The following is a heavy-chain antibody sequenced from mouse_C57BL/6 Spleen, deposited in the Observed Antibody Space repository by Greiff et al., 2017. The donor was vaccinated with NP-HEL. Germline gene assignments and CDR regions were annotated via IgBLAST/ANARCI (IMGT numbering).Heavy chain of an antibody. Sequence: EADGGLVQPKGSLKLLCAASGFTFNTYAMHWVRQAPGKGLDWVARIRSKSSNYATYYADSVKDRFTISRDDSQSMLYLQMNNLKTEDTAMYYCVREDGNSYAHWYFDVWGTGTTVTVSS. CDR1: GFTFNTYA. J-gene: IGHJ1*03. CDR3: VREDGNSYAHWYFDV. V-gene: IGHV10-3*01. CDR2: IRSKSSNYAT. D-gene: IGHD1-1*01.